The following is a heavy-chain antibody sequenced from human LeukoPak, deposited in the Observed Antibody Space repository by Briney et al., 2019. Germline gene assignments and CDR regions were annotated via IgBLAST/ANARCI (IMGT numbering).Heavy chain of an antibody. V-gene: IGHV1-69*13. CDR2: IIPISGTA. D-gene: IGHD1-26*01. Sequence: SVKLSCKASGCTFSSYGISWVRQAPGQGLEWVGGIIPISGTATYAQNSQGRVTITAYECTSTAYMELSSLRSEDTAVYYCARDRATGGFDYWGHGTLGTVSS. CDR1: GCTFSSYG. J-gene: IGHJ4*01. CDR3: ARDRATGGFDY.